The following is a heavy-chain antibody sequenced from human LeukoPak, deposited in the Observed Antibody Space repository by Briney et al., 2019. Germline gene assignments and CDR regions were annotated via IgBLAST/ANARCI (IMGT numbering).Heavy chain of an antibody. Sequence: SETLSLTCTVSGGSISSYYWSWIRQPPGKGLEWIGYIYYSGSTNYNPSLKSRVTISVDTSKNQFSLKLSSVTAADTAVYYCARCLKGIFGVVTHWGQGTLVTVSS. CDR3: ARCLKGIFGVVTH. CDR2: IYYSGST. V-gene: IGHV4-59*08. D-gene: IGHD3-3*01. CDR1: GGSISSYY. J-gene: IGHJ4*02.